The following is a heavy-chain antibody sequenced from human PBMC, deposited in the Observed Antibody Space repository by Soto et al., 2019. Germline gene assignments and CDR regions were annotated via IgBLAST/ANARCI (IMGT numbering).Heavy chain of an antibody. CDR3: ARTYYDFWSGYYTDWFDP. J-gene: IGHJ5*02. V-gene: IGHV4-59*01. CDR2: IYYSGST. Sequence: QVQLQESGPGLVKPSETLSLTCTVSGGSISSYYWSWIRQPPGKGLEWIGYIYYSGSTNYNPSLKSRVTISVDTSKTQFSLKLSSVTAADTAVYYCARTYYDFWSGYYTDWFDPWGQGTLVTVSS. D-gene: IGHD3-3*01. CDR1: GGSISSYY.